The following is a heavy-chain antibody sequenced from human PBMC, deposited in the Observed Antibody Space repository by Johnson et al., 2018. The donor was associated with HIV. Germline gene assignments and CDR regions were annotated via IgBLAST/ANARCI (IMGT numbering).Heavy chain of an antibody. V-gene: IGHV3-30*02. CDR1: GFTFSSYG. J-gene: IGHJ3*02. CDR2: IRYDGSNK. Sequence: QVQLVESGGGVVQPGGSLRLSCAASGFTFSSYGMHWVRQAPGKGLEWVAFIRYDGSNKYYADSVKGRFTISRDNSKNTLFLQMNSLRAEDTAAYFCGKNHLDSSAVEAFDIWGQGTMVTVSS. D-gene: IGHD3-22*01. CDR3: GKNHLDSSAVEAFDI.